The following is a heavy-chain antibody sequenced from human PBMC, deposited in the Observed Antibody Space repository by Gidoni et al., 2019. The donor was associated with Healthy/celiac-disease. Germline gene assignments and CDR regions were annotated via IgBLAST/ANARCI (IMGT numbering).Heavy chain of an antibody. CDR3: ARAHNALGPNWFDP. V-gene: IGHV4-61*02. J-gene: IGHJ5*02. CDR1: GGSISSGSYY. CDR2: IYTSGST. Sequence: QVQLQESGPGLVKPSQTLSLTCTVSGGSISSGSYYWSWIRQPAGKGLEWIGRIYTSGSTNYNPSLKSRVTISVDTSKNQFSLKLSSVTAADTAVYYCARAHNALGPNWFDPWGQGTLVTVSS. D-gene: IGHD1-1*01.